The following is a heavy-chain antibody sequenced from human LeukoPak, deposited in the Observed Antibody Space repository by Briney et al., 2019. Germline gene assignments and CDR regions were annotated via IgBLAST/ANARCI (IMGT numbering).Heavy chain of an antibody. J-gene: IGHJ4*02. CDR2: IFYSRNT. Sequence: SETLSLTCTVSGGSISSSSYYWGWIRQPPGKGLEWIGSIFYSRNTYYNPFLKSRVTISVDTSKNQFSLNLSSVTAADTAVYYCARHYASSWYIDCWGQGTQVTVSS. V-gene: IGHV4-39*01. D-gene: IGHD6-13*01. CDR3: ARHYASSWYIDC. CDR1: GGSISSSSYY.